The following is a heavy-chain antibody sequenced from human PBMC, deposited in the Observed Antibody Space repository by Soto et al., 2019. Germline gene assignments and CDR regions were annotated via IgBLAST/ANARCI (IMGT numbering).Heavy chain of an antibody. Sequence: QEQLVESGGGVVQPGRSLRLSCAASGFTFNSYGMHWVRQAPGKGLEWVAVIASDGSYEYYADSVKGRFTISRDKSKNMLYLQMNSLRDEDTAVYYCAKDKYTSSWQLYGYFDLWGRGTLVTVSS. D-gene: IGHD6-13*01. CDR1: GFTFNSYG. J-gene: IGHJ2*01. CDR3: AKDKYTSSWQLYGYFDL. V-gene: IGHV3-30*18. CDR2: IASDGSYE.